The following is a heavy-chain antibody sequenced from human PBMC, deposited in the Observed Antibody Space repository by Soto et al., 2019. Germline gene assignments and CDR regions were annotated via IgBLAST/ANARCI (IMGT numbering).Heavy chain of an antibody. CDR1: GFTFSNYA. CDR2: ILSDEINK. J-gene: IGHJ3*02. D-gene: IGHD6-13*01. CDR3: AIIATSGGGDAFDI. Sequence: QVQLVESGGGVVQPGRSLRLSCAASGFTFSNYAMHWVRQAPGQGLGWGAAILSDEINKYSADSVKGRFTSSRDNSKNTLYLQMNSLRPEDTAVYYCAIIATSGGGDAFDIWGQGTMVTVSS. V-gene: IGHV3-30-3*01.